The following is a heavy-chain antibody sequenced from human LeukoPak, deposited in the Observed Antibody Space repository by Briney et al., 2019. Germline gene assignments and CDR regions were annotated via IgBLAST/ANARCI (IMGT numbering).Heavy chain of an antibody. CDR1: GDSISNYY. CDR3: ARQGVEYYYDSSGCDY. V-gene: IGHV4-59*08. CDR2: IYYSGRT. J-gene: IGHJ4*02. Sequence: SETLSLTCTVSGDSISNYYWSWIRQPPGKGLEWIGNIYYSGRTNYNPSLKSRVTISVDTSKNQFSLKLSSVTAADTAVYYCARQGVEYYYDSSGCDYWGQGTLVPVSS. D-gene: IGHD3-22*01.